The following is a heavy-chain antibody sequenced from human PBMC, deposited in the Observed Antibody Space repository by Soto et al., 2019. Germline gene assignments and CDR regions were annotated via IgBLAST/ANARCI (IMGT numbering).Heavy chain of an antibody. D-gene: IGHD3-10*01. V-gene: IGHV4-39*01. J-gene: IGHJ5*02. CDR3: ASQVSRMRVSSGWFDP. CDR2: IYYSGST. Sequence: QLQLPESGPGLLKPSETLSLPCTVSGGSISSSRYYLGWISQPPGKGLEWIGSIYYSGSTYHNPSLKSRVTRSVDTSKNQCSLKLSSVTAADTAVYYCASQVSRMRVSSGWFDPCGQGTLVTVSS. CDR1: GGSISSSRYY.